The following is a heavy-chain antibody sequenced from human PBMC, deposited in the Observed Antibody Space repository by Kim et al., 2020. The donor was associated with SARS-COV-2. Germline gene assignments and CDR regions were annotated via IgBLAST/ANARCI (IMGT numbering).Heavy chain of an antibody. Sequence: GKGRVTIPRDNAKNSLYLQMNRLRAEDTALYYCAKDKKGYSSGWYPYYFDYWGQGTLVTVSS. D-gene: IGHD6-19*01. J-gene: IGHJ4*02. V-gene: IGHV3-9*01. CDR3: AKDKKGYSSGWYPYYFDY.